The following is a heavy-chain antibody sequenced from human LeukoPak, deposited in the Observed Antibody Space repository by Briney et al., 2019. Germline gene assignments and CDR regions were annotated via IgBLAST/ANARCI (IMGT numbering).Heavy chain of an antibody. J-gene: IGHJ4*02. V-gene: IGHV3-21*01. Sequence: GGSLRLSCAASGFTFSSYSMNWVRQAPGKGLEWVSSISSSSSYIYYADSVKGRFTIPRDNAKNSLYLQMNSLRAEDTAVYYCARDRTDYDFWSGYYTLSYFDYWGQGTLVTVSS. CDR1: GFTFSSYS. D-gene: IGHD3-3*01. CDR2: ISSSSSYI. CDR3: ARDRTDYDFWSGYYTLSYFDY.